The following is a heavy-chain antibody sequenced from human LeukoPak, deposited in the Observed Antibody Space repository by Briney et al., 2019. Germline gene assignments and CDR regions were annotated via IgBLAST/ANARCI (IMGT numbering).Heavy chain of an antibody. CDR1: GGSISGYH. V-gene: IGHV4-59*01. J-gene: IGHJ4*02. CDR2: IYYSGST. D-gene: IGHD4-17*01. Sequence: SETLSLTCTVSGGSISGYHWSWIRQPPGKGLEWIGYIYYSGSTNYNPSLKSRVTISVDTSKNQFSLKLSFVTAADTAVYYCARGGYGDYNSDYWGQGTLVTVSS. CDR3: ARGGYGDYNSDY.